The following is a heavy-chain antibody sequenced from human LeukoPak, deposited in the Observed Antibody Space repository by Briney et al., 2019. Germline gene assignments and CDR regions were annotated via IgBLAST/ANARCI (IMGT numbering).Heavy chain of an antibody. J-gene: IGHJ4*02. V-gene: IGHV4-59*01. Sequence: SETLSLTCALSGGSISSYYWSWIRQPPGKGLEWIGYIYYTGSTNYNPSLKSRVTISVDTSKNLFSLNVNSATAADTAVYYCARGTSGLPVDYWGQGTLVTVSS. CDR2: IYYTGST. D-gene: IGHD2-21*01. CDR3: ARGTSGLPVDY. CDR1: GGSISSYY.